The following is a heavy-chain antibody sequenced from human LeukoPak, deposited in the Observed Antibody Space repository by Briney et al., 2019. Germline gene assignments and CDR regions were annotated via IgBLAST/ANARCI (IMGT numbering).Heavy chain of an antibody. J-gene: IGHJ5*02. Sequence: PSETLSLTCAVSGGSISSGGYSWSWIRQPPGKGLEWIGYIYYSGSTYYNPSLKSRVTISVDTSKNQFFLKLSSVTAADTAVYYCARGRGDWFDPWGQGTLVTVSS. V-gene: IGHV4-30-4*07. D-gene: IGHD1-26*01. CDR2: IYYSGST. CDR3: ARGRGDWFDP. CDR1: GGSISSGGYS.